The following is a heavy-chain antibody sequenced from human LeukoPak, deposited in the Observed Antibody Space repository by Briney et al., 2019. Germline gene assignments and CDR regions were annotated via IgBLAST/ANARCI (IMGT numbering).Heavy chain of an antibody. Sequence: PGGSLRLSCAASGFTFDDYAMHWVRQAPGKGLEWVSLISGDGGSTYYADSVKGRFTISRDNSKNSLYLQMNSLRTEDTALYYCALGLYGSEDYWGQGTLVTVSS. CDR2: ISGDGGST. CDR1: GFTFDDYA. J-gene: IGHJ4*02. D-gene: IGHD4-17*01. V-gene: IGHV3-43*02. CDR3: ALGLYGSEDY.